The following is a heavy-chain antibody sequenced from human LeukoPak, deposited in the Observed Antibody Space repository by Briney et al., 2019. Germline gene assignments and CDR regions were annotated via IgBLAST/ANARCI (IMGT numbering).Heavy chain of an antibody. CDR3: ARVAEAAAFDY. CDR2: INSYSSYI. Sequence: GGSLRLSCAASKFTFSSYSMNWVRQAPGKGLEWVSSINSYSSYIYYADSVKGRFTISRDNAKSSLYLQMNSLRADDTAVYYCARVAEAAAFDYWGQGTLVTVSS. V-gene: IGHV3-21*01. CDR1: KFTFSSYS. J-gene: IGHJ4*02. D-gene: IGHD6-13*01.